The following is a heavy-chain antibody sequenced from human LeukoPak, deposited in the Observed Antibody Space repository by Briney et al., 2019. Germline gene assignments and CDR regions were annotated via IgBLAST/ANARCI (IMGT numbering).Heavy chain of an antibody. Sequence: GGSLRLSCAASGFTFSNFAMSWVRQAPGRGLECVSLISANGGATYYADSVKGRFTISRDNSKSTLYLQMNSLRADDTAVYYCAKASGSPYYFDYWGQGTLVTVSS. J-gene: IGHJ4*02. CDR3: AKASGSPYYFDY. CDR1: GFTFSNFA. CDR2: ISANGGAT. V-gene: IGHV3-23*01. D-gene: IGHD3-10*01.